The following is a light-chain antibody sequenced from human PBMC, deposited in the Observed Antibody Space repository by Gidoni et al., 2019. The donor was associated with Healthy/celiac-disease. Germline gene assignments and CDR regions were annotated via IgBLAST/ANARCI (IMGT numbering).Light chain of an antibody. J-gene: IGLJ3*02. CDR1: SLRSYY. Sequence: SSELTQDPAVSVALGQTVRITCQGDSLRSYYASWYQQKPGQAPVLVIYGKNNRPSGIPDRFSGSSSGNIASLTITGAQAEDEADYYCNSRDSSGNHLRVFGGGTKLTV. CDR2: GKN. V-gene: IGLV3-19*01. CDR3: NSRDSSGNHLRV.